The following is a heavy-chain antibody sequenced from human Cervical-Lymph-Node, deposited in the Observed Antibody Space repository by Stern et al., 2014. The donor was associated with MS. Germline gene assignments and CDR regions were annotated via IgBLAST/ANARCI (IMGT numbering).Heavy chain of an antibody. CDR3: MRDRGRVATTTGDF. J-gene: IGHJ4*02. D-gene: IGHD1-26*01. Sequence: QVQLVESGPEVKKPGDSVKVSCKASGFTFSNYGLSWVRQAPGQGLEWMGWISAYNGNIDLAQKFQGRLTMTTDTSTSTVYMELNSLRSDDTAEYYCMRDRGRVATTTGDFWGQGTLVTVTT. CDR2: ISAYNGNI. CDR1: GFTFSNYG. V-gene: IGHV1-18*01.